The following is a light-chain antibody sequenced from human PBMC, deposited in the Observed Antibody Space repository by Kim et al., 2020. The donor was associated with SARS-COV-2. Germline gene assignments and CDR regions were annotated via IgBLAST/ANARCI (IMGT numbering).Light chain of an antibody. CDR1: SGNIASNY. Sequence: NFMLTQPHSVSESPGKTVIIACTRSSGNIASNYVQWYQQRPGSPPTTVIYEDNQRPPGVPDRFSGTIDSSTNSATLTISGLKTEDEADYYCQSYDANNPWVFGGGTQLTVL. V-gene: IGLV6-57*01. J-gene: IGLJ3*02. CDR2: EDN. CDR3: QSYDANNPWV.